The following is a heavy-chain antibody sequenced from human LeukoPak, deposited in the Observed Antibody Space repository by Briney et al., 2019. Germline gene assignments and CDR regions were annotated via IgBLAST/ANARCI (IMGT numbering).Heavy chain of an antibody. CDR3: ARGVTARGFYYYMDI. CDR2: INPTSGGT. Sequence: GASVKVSCKASGYTFTSYAMHWVRQAPGQRLEWMGWINPTSGGTNYAQKFQGRVTMTRDTSISTAYMELSRLRSDDTAVYSCARGVTARGFYYYMDIWGRGTTVTISS. D-gene: IGHD2-21*02. CDR1: GYTFTSYA. J-gene: IGHJ6*03. V-gene: IGHV1-2*02.